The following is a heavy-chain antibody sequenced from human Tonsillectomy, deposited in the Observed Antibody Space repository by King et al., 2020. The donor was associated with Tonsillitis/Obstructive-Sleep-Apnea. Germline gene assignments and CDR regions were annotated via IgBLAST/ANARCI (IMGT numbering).Heavy chain of an antibody. V-gene: IGHV3-9*01. Sequence: DVQLVESGGGLVQPGRSLRLSCAASGFTFDDYAMHWVRQAPGKGLEWVSGISWNSGSIGYADSVKGRFTISRDNAKNSLYLQMNSLRAEDTALYYCAKDIVVVPAAMGSAFDIWGQGTMVTVSS. D-gene: IGHD2-2*01. CDR1: GFTFDDYA. CDR3: AKDIVVVPAAMGSAFDI. CDR2: ISWNSGSI. J-gene: IGHJ3*02.